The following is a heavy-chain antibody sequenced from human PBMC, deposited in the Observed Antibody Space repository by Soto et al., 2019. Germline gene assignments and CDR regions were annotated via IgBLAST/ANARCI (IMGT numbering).Heavy chain of an antibody. V-gene: IGHV1-69*13. J-gene: IGHJ4*02. CDR3: ARAPILVGETTYENYFDD. CDR2: NIPIFGTA. D-gene: IGHD2-21*01. Sequence: GSVVKFSCKASGGTFSNFVISWVRQAPGQGLEWMGGNIPIFGTANYAQKFQGRVTIIADESTVTTYMELTSLRYDDTAVYYCARAPILVGETTYENYFDDWGQGTLVTV. CDR1: GGTFSNFV.